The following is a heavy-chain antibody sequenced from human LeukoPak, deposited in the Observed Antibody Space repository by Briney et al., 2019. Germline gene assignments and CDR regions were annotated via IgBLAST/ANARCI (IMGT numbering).Heavy chain of an antibody. D-gene: IGHD2-21*02. CDR2: IGSSGSAI. CDR3: ARESLAAYCGGDCYGLGAFDI. Sequence: PGGSLRLSCAASGFTFSDYGMNWVRQAPGKGLEWVSSIGSSGSAIYYADSVKGRFTISRDNAKNSLYLQMNSLRAEDTAVYYCARESLAAYCGGDCYGLGAFDIWGQGTMVTVSS. J-gene: IGHJ3*02. V-gene: IGHV3-21*04. CDR1: GFTFSDYG.